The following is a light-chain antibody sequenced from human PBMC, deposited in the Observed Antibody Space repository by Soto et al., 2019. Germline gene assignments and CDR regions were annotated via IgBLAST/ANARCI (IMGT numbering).Light chain of an antibody. Sequence: DIQMTQSPSSLSASVGDRVTITCRASQSISSYLNWYQQKPGKAPKLLIYAASSFQSGVPSRFSGSGSGTDFTLTISSLQPEDFATYYCQQSYSTLITFGQGTRLEN. CDR3: QQSYSTLIT. V-gene: IGKV1-39*01. CDR2: AAS. CDR1: QSISSY. J-gene: IGKJ5*01.